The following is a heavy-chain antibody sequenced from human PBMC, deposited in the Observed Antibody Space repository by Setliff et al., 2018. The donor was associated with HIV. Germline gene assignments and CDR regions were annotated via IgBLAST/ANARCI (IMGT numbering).Heavy chain of an antibody. J-gene: IGHJ5*01. V-gene: IGHV1-3*01. D-gene: IGHD2-15*01. CDR3: ARVRCSGANCFNWFDF. CDR2: INAGSGNT. CDR1: GYSFSNFA. Sequence: ASVKVSCKASGYSFSNFAIHWVRQAPGQRLEWLGWINAGSGNTRYSQKFQDRLTITRDTSARTVYMELSSLKSEDTAVYYCARVRCSGANCFNWFDFWGQGTPGTVS.